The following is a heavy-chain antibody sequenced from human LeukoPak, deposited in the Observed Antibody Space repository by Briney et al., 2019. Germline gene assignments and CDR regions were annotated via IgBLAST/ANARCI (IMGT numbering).Heavy chain of an antibody. V-gene: IGHV3-30*18. CDR3: AKDYGGIAAGPFDY. Sequence: PGGSLRLSCAASGFTFSSYGMHWVRQAPGKGLEWVAVISYDGSNKYYADSVKGRFTISRDNSKNTLYLQMNSLRAEDTAVYYCAKDYGGIAAGPFDYWGRGTLVTVSS. CDR2: ISYDGSNK. D-gene: IGHD6-13*01. CDR1: GFTFSSYG. J-gene: IGHJ4*02.